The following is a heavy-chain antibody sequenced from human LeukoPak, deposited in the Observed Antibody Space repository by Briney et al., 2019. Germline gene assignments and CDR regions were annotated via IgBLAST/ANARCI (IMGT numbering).Heavy chain of an antibody. V-gene: IGHV4-59*01. J-gene: IGHJ6*03. D-gene: IGHD3-22*01. CDR3: ARDLRSGYAPYYYYYMDV. CDR1: GGSISSYY. CDR2: IYYSGST. Sequence: SETLSLTRTVSGGSISSYYWSWIRQPPGRGLEWIGYIYYSGSTNYNPSLKSRVTISVDTSKNQFSLKLSSVTAADTAVYYCARDLRSGYAPYYYYYMDVWGKGTTVTVSS.